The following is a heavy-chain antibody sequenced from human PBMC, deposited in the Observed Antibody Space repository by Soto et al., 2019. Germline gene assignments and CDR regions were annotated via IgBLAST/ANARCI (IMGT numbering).Heavy chain of an antibody. V-gene: IGHV5-10-1*01. Sequence: LGESLKISCKVSGYTFSDYWMHWVRQTPGKGLEWMGRIDPTDSKAIYSSAFQGHVTIFACKSITTIYLQCSILKASDTAMDYGARRIESQTRYYYYALDVWGQGTTVTVSS. D-gene: IGHD3-3*02. CDR1: GYTFSDYW. CDR3: ARRIESQTRYYYYALDV. CDR2: IDPTDSKA. J-gene: IGHJ6*02.